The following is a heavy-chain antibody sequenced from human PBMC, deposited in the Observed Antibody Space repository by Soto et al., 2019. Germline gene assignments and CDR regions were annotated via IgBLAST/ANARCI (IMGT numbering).Heavy chain of an antibody. J-gene: IGHJ4*02. CDR1: GGSISSGGYS. CDR2: IYHSGST. D-gene: IGHD3-10*01. Sequence: QLQLQESGSGLVKPSQTLSLTCAVSGGSISSGGYSWSWIRQPPGKGLEWIGYIYHSGSTYYNPSLKSRVTISLDRSNNQFSLKLSSVTAADTAVYYCARAIGWFGQLLGGYYFDYWGQGTLVTVSS. CDR3: ARAIGWFGQLLGGYYFDY. V-gene: IGHV4-30-2*01.